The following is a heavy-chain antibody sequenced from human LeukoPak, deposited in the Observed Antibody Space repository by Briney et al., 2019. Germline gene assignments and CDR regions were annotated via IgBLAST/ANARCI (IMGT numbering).Heavy chain of an antibody. CDR1: GFTFSNAW. D-gene: IGHD5-24*01. CDR3: TTYNLGRGD. CDR2: IKSKTDGGTT. Sequence: GGSLRLSCAASGFTFSNAWMSWVRQAPGKGLEWVGCIKSKTDGGTTDYAAPVKGRFTISRDDSKNTLYLQMNSLKTEDTAVYYCTTYNLGRGDWGQGTLVTVSS. J-gene: IGHJ4*02. V-gene: IGHV3-15*01.